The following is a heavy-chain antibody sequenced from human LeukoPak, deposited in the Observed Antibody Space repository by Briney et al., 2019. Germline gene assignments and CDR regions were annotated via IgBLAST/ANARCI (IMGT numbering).Heavy chain of an antibody. Sequence: PSETLSLTCADYGWSFSGYYWSWIRQPPGKGLEWIGEINHSGSTNYNPSLKSRVTISVDTSKNQFSLKLSSVTAADTAVYYCARGPYSSSWYYWGQGTLVTVSS. CDR2: INHSGST. V-gene: IGHV4-34*01. J-gene: IGHJ4*02. D-gene: IGHD6-13*01. CDR1: GWSFSGYY. CDR3: ARGPYSSSWYY.